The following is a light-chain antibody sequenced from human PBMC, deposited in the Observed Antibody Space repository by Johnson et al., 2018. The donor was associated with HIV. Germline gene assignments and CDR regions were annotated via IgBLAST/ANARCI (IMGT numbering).Light chain of an antibody. Sequence: QPVLTQPPSVSAAPGQKVTISCSGSSSNIGNNYVSWYQQLPGTAPKLLIYENNKRPSGIPDRFSGSKSGTSATLGITGLQTGDEADYYCGTWDSSLSVYVFGTGTKVTV. CDR1: SSNIGNNY. CDR2: ENN. V-gene: IGLV1-51*02. CDR3: GTWDSSLSVYV. J-gene: IGLJ1*01.